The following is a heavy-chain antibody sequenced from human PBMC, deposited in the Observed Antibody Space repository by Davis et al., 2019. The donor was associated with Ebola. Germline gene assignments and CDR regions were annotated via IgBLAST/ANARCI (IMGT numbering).Heavy chain of an antibody. D-gene: IGHD4/OR15-4a*01. CDR2: IYYTGRT. CDR3: ARDALEGADVFDI. J-gene: IGHJ3*02. CDR1: GDSVSTYS. Sequence: PSETLSLTCNVSGDSVSTYSWAWIRQPPGKGLEWIAYIYYTGRTYYNPSHKSRLAISVDPSNNHVSLTLSSVTAADTAFYYCARDALEGADVFDIWGQGTRVTVSS. V-gene: IGHV4-59*02.